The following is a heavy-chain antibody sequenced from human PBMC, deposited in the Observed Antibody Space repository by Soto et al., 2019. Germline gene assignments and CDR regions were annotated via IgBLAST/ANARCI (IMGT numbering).Heavy chain of an antibody. J-gene: IGHJ4*02. V-gene: IGHV3-30*03. Sequence: PGGSLRLSCAASGFTFSSYGMHWVRQAPGKGLEWVAVISYDGSNKYYADSVKGRFTISRDNSKNTLYLQMNSLRAEDTAVYYCASQVGSGSYYPHDYWGQGTLVTVSS. CDR2: ISYDGSNK. CDR3: ASQVGSGSYYPHDY. D-gene: IGHD3-10*01. CDR1: GFTFSSYG.